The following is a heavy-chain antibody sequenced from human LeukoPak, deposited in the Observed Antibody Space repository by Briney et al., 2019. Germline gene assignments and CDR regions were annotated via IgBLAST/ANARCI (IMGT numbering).Heavy chain of an antibody. J-gene: IGHJ4*02. CDR1: GCTFSSYD. CDR2: ISTYNGNT. D-gene: IGHD6-13*01. V-gene: IGHV1-18*01. CDR3: ATHITAVPY. Sequence: ASVKVSCKASGCTFSSYDISWVRQAPGQGLEWMGWISTYNGNTRYAQKLQGRVTLTTDTSTSTAYMELRSLRSDDTAVYYCATHITAVPYWGQGTLVTVSS.